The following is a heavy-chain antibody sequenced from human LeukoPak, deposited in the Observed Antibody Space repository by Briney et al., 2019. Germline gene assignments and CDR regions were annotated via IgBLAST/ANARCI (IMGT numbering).Heavy chain of an antibody. J-gene: IGHJ4*02. CDR3: ARGPQYGSDWNFRRVIDY. V-gene: IGHV1-2*02. CDR2: INPHSGGT. CDR1: GYTFTEYY. D-gene: IGHD6-19*01. Sequence: GASVKVSCKASGYTFTEYYTHWVRQAPGQGLEWMGWINPHSGGTSYAQKFQGRVTMTRDTSISTAYMELTRLTSDDTGVYYCARGPQYGSDWNFRRVIDYWGQGTLVTVSS.